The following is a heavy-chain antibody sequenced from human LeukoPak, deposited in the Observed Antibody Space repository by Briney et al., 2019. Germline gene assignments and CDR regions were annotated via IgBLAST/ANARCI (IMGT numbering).Heavy chain of an antibody. V-gene: IGHV4-59*12. CDR1: GDSISSYH. D-gene: IGHD4-17*01. J-gene: IGHJ4*02. CDR2: MYHIGGI. Sequence: SETLSLTCTVPGDSISSYHWSWIRQPTGKGLEWIGYMYHIGGINYNPSLKSRVTISVDTSENQFSLKLTSVTAADTAVYYCAATIKRDYGDTNLDYWGQGTLVTVSS. CDR3: AATIKRDYGDTNLDY.